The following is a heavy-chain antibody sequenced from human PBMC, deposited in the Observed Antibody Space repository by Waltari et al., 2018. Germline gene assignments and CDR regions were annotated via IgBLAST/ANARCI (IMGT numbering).Heavy chain of an antibody. Sequence: QVQLQESGPGLVKPSKTLSLTCAVSGVPITDYYWSWIRQPAGKGLEWIGRIHTVGGPNYNPSLRSRVTMSVDTSKNRFSLNLSSVTAADTAVYYCARCRYLEEYYYVDIWGKGTTVTVSS. V-gene: IGHV4-4*07. CDR2: IHTVGGP. CDR3: ARCRYLEEYYYVDI. J-gene: IGHJ6*03. D-gene: IGHD3-3*01. CDR1: GVPITDYY.